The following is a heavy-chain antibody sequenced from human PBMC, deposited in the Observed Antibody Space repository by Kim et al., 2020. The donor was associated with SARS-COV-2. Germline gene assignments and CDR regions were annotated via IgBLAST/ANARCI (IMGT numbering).Heavy chain of an antibody. Sequence: GGSLRLSCAASGLSFSDYYMNWIRQAPGKGLEWLAYISHTSRTIYYADSVRGRFTISRDNARNSVFLEMSSLRIEDTAIYYCAGRLWAVSGYPRFDSWG. J-gene: IGHJ4*01. CDR3: AGRLWAVSGYPRFDS. CDR2: ISHTSRTI. CDR1: GLSFSDYY. D-gene: IGHD3-22*01. V-gene: IGHV3-11*04.